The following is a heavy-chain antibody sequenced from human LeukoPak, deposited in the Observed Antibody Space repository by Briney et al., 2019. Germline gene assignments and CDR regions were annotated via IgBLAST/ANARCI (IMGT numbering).Heavy chain of an antibody. J-gene: IGHJ4*02. V-gene: IGHV3-33*01. Sequence: GGSLRLSCAASGFTFSIYGMHWVRQAPGKGLEWVAVIWNDGSNKYYADSVKGRFTISRDNSKNTLYLQINSLRTEDMAVYYCARAVGPFDYWGQGTLVTVSS. CDR1: GFTFSIYG. CDR3: ARAVGPFDY. D-gene: IGHD2-15*01. CDR2: IWNDGSNK.